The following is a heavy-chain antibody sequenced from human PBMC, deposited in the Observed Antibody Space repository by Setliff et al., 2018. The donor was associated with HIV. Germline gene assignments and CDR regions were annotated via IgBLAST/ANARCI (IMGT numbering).Heavy chain of an antibody. D-gene: IGHD3-22*01. J-gene: IGHJ3*02. CDR3: ARVYYYDSSGYHDAFDI. CDR1: GGSISSSSYY. Sequence: SETLSLTCTVSGGSISSSSYYWGWIRQPPGKGLEWIGYIYYTGSTNYNPSLKSRVTISVDTSKNQFSLKLSSVTAADTAVYYCARVYYYDSSGYHDAFDIWGQGTMVTVSS. V-gene: IGHV4-61*05. CDR2: IYYTGST.